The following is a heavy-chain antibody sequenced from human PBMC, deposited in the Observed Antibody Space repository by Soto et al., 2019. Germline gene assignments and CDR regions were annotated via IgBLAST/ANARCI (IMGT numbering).Heavy chain of an antibody. CDR1: GYTLTELS. D-gene: IGHD4-17*01. J-gene: IGHJ4*02. CDR3: ASPAPDYGDYSFDY. Sequence: ASVQVSCKVSGYTLTELSMHWVRQAPGKGLEWMGGFYPEDGETIYAQKFQGRVTITEDTSTDTAYLELSSLRSEDTAVYYCASPAPDYGDYSFDYWGQGTLVTVSS. V-gene: IGHV1-24*01. CDR2: FYPEDGET.